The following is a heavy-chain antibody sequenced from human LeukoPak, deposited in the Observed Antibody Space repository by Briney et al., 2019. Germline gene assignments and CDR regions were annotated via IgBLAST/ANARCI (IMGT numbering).Heavy chain of an antibody. D-gene: IGHD4-11*01. CDR2: IFQSGST. Sequence: PSQTLSLTCTVSGGSINSGYYSWSWIRQPPGNGLEWIGYIFQSGSTYYNPSLKSRVTISVDRSKNQFSLKLSSVTAADTAVYYCARGQDDYSSFYTWFDPWGQGTLVTVSS. CDR3: ARGQDDYSSFYTWFDP. J-gene: IGHJ5*02. CDR1: GGSINSGYYS. V-gene: IGHV4-30-2*01.